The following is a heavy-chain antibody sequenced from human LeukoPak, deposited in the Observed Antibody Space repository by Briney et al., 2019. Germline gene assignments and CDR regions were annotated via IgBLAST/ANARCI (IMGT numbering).Heavy chain of an antibody. Sequence: GSLRLSCAASGFTFSSHPMHWVRQAPGKGLEYVSAISSDGGDTYYANSVKGRFTISRDNSKNTLYLQMGSLRGEDMAVYYCARVMERPYYNGMDVWGQGTTVTVSS. CDR3: ARVMERPYYNGMDV. CDR1: GFTFSSHP. J-gene: IGHJ6*02. D-gene: IGHD1-1*01. V-gene: IGHV3-64*01. CDR2: ISSDGGDT.